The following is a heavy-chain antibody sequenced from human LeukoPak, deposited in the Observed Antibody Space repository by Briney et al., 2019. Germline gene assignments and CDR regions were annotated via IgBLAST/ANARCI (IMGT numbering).Heavy chain of an antibody. CDR2: INPNSGGT. Sequence: GASVKVSCKASGGTFSSYTISWVRQAPGQGLEWMGRINPNSGGTNYAQKFQGRVTMTRDTSISTAYMELSRLRSDDTAVYYCARGNQLLGNDPWGQRTLVTVSS. V-gene: IGHV1-2*06. J-gene: IGHJ5*02. D-gene: IGHD1-26*01. CDR1: GGTFSSYT. CDR3: ARGNQLLGNDP.